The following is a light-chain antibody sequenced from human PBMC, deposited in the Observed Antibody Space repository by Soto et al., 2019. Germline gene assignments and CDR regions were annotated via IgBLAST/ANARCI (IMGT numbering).Light chain of an antibody. CDR1: SSDVGAYKY. CDR3: SSYSSSSTLFV. Sequence: QSALTQPASVSGSPGQSITISCTGTSSDVGAYKYVSWYQQHPGKAPKVMIYEVSNRPSGVSNRFSGSKSGNTASLTISGLQAEDEADYFCSSYSSSSTLFVLGTATKLTVL. V-gene: IGLV2-14*01. J-gene: IGLJ1*01. CDR2: EVS.